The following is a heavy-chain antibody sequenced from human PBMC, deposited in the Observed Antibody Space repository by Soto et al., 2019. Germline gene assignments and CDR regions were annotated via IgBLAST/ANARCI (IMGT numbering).Heavy chain of an antibody. V-gene: IGHV4-4*02. D-gene: IGHD1-26*01. CDR1: GGSISSRNW. CDR2: MFHSGST. Sequence: QVQLQESGPGLVEPSGTVSLTCAVSGGSISSRNWWTWVRQPPGKGLEWIGNMFHSGSTNYNPSLMSRVVISVDKSQNLFSLKVNSVTAADTAVYFCARDRSSETYYGSYGVFDIWGQGTVVTVSS. CDR3: ARDRSSETYYGSYGVFDI. J-gene: IGHJ3*02.